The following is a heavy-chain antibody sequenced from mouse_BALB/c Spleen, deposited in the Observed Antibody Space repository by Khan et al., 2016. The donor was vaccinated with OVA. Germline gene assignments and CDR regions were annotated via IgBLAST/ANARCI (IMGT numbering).Heavy chain of an antibody. CDR2: ISSGGTYT. CDR1: GFIFSSYG. Sequence: EVELVESGGDLVKPGGSLKLSCAASGFIFSSYGMSWVRQTPDKRLEWVATISSGGTYTYYPDSVKGRFTISSDNAKKPLSLQMSSLKAEDTAMDYCTRFSTTTTGDYYAMDYWGQGTSVTVSS. CDR3: TRFSTTTTGDYYAMDY. D-gene: IGHD1-2*01. J-gene: IGHJ4*01. V-gene: IGHV5-6*01.